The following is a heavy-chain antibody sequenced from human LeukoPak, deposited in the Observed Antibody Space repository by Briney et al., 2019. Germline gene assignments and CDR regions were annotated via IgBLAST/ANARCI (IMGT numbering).Heavy chain of an antibody. V-gene: IGHV4-30-4*01. J-gene: IGHJ6*03. CDR2: IYYSGST. Sequence: SETLSLTCTVSGGSISSGDYYWSWIRQPPGKGLEWIGYIYYSGSTYYNPSLKSRVTISVDTSKNQFSLKLSSVTAADTAVYYCARSLTTPLYYYYYYMDVWGKGTTVTVSS. CDR1: GGSISSGDYY. CDR3: ARSLTTPLYYYYYYMDV. D-gene: IGHD4-11*01.